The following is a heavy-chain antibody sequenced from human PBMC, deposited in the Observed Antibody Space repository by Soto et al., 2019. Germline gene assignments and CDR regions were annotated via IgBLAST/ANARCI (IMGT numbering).Heavy chain of an antibody. CDR1: GYSFTSYW. Sequence: PGESLKISCKGPGYSFTSYWISWVRQMPGKGLEWMGRIDPSDSYTNYSPSFQGHVTISADKSISTAYLQWSSLKASDTAMYYCARHRSAVVTEVDAFDIWRQGTMVTVSS. V-gene: IGHV5-10-1*01. D-gene: IGHD2-15*01. CDR2: IDPSDSYT. J-gene: IGHJ3*02. CDR3: ARHRSAVVTEVDAFDI.